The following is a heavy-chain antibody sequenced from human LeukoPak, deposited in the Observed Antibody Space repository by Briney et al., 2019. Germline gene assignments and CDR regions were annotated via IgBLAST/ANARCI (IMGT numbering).Heavy chain of an antibody. Sequence: ASVKVSCKASGGTFSSYAISWVRQAPGQGLEWMGGIIPIFGTANYAQKFQGRVTITTDESTSAAYMELSSLRSEDTTVYYCARGPIAARHYYYYYMDVWGKGTTVTVSS. CDR2: IIPIFGTA. J-gene: IGHJ6*03. V-gene: IGHV1-69*05. CDR3: ARGPIAARHYYYYYMDV. D-gene: IGHD6-6*01. CDR1: GGTFSSYA.